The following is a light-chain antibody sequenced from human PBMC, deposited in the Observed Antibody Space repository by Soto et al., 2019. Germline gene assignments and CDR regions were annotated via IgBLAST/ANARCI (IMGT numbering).Light chain of an antibody. Sequence: QSALTQPASVSGSPGQSITISCTGTSSDVGSYNVVSWYQQHPGKAPKLMIYEGSKRPSGVSNRFPGSKSGNTASLTISGLQAEDEADYYCCSYAGSSTVVFGGGTKLTVL. J-gene: IGLJ2*01. CDR1: SSDVGSYNV. CDR3: CSYAGSSTVV. CDR2: EGS. V-gene: IGLV2-23*01.